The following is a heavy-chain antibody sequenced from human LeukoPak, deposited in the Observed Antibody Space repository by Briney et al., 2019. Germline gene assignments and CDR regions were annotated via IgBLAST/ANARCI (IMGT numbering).Heavy chain of an antibody. CDR1: GGTFSSYA. J-gene: IGHJ4*02. D-gene: IGHD3-16*01. CDR3: ARGRGGGYVDY. CDR2: IIPIFGTA. V-gene: IGHV1-69*05. Sequence: SVKVSCKASGGTFSSYAISWVRQAPGKGLEWMGGIIPIFGTANYAQKFQGRVTITTDESTSTAYMELSSLRSEDTAVYYCARGRGGGYVDYWGQGTLVNVSS.